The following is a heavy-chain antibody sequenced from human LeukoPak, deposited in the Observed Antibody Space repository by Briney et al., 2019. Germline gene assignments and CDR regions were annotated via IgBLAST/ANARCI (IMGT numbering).Heavy chain of an antibody. J-gene: IGHJ5*02. CDR3: ARSRKLRYCSSTSCRSANWFDP. CDR1: GYTFTGYY. D-gene: IGHD2-2*01. CDR2: INPNSGGT. Sequence: ASVKVSCKASGYTFTGYYMHWVRQAPGQGLEWMGWINPNSGGTNYARKFQGRVTMTRDTSISTAYMELSRLRSDDTAVYYCARSRKLRYCSSTSCRSANWFDPWGQGTLVTVSS. V-gene: IGHV1-2*02.